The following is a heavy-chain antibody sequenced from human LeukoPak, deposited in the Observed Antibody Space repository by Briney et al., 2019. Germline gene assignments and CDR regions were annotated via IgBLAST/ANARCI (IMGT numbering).Heavy chain of an antibody. CDR3: ARVQRYYDSSGLTT. J-gene: IGHJ5*02. V-gene: IGHV1-2*02. CDR2: INPNSGGT. CDR1: GYTFTGYY. D-gene: IGHD3-22*01. Sequence: ASVKVSCTASGYTFTGYYMHWVRQAPGQGLEWMGWINPNSGGTNYAQKFQGRVTMTRDTSISTAYMELSRLRSDDTAVYYCARVQRYYDSSGLTTWGQGTLVTVSS.